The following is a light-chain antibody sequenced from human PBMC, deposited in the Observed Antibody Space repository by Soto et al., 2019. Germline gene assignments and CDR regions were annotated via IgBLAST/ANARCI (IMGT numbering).Light chain of an antibody. CDR3: SSYTSSSTLAV. Sequence: QSALTQPASVSGSPGQSITISCTGTSSDVGGYNYVSWYQQDPGKAPKPMIYDVNNRPSGVSNRFSGSKSGNTASLTISGLQAEDEAYYYCSSYTSSSTLAVFGGGTQLTVL. CDR1: SSDVGGYNY. V-gene: IGLV2-14*01. J-gene: IGLJ2*01. CDR2: DVN.